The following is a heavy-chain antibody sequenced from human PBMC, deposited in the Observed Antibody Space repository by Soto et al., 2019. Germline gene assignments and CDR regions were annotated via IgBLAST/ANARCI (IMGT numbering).Heavy chain of an antibody. CDR3: ARSPGYSYGDY. D-gene: IGHD5-18*01. J-gene: IGHJ4*02. CDR2: INAGNGNT. CDR1: GYTYTSYA. V-gene: IGHV1-3*01. Sequence: ASVKVCCKASGYTYTSYARHWVRQAPGQRLEWMGWINAGNGNTKYSQKFQGRVTITRDTSASTAYMELSSLRSEDTAVYYCARSPGYSYGDYWGQGTLVTVSS.